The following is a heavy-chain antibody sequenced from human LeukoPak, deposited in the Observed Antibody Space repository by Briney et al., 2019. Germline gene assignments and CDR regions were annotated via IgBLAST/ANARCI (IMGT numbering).Heavy chain of an antibody. CDR2: TYYRSRWYT. Sequence: SQTLSLTCDISGDSVSSNSAAWNWIRQSPSRGLEWLGRTYYRSRWYTDYGVSVKGRITINPDTSKNQFSLQLNSVTPEDTAVYYCVRSGSGSYDYWGQGTLVTVSS. CDR1: GDSVSSNSAA. D-gene: IGHD1-26*01. J-gene: IGHJ4*02. CDR3: VRSGSGSYDY. V-gene: IGHV6-1*01.